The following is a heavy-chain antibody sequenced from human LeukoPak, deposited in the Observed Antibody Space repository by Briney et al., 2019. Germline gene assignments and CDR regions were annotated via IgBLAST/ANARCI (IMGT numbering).Heavy chain of an antibody. D-gene: IGHD2-2*01. V-gene: IGHV3-74*01. Sequence: GGSLRTSTVASGFTFNNNWMQCVRQAPGKGLVWVSRLNSDGSVTNYADSVRGRLTISRDNAKNTLWLQMNSLRAEDTAVYYCARCASTRGAVVAFDYWGQGTTVTVSS. CDR1: GFTFNNNW. CDR2: LNSDGSVT. CDR3: ARCASTRGAVVAFDY. J-gene: IGHJ4*01.